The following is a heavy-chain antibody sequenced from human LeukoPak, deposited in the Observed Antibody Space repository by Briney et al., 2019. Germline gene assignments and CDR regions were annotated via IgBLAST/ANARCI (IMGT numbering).Heavy chain of an antibody. V-gene: IGHV4-34*01. CDR1: GFTFSTYS. CDR2: INHSGST. J-gene: IGHJ6*03. CDR3: ASRSSSWYYYYYYMDV. Sequence: GSLRLSCAASGFTFSTYSMNWIRQPPGKGLEWIGEINHSGSTNYNPSLKSRVTISVDTSKNQFSLKLSSVTAADTAVYYCASRSSSWYYYYYYMDVWGKGTADTISS. D-gene: IGHD6-13*01.